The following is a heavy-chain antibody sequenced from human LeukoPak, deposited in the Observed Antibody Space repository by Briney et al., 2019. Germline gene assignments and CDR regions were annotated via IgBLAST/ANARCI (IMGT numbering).Heavy chain of an antibody. D-gene: IGHD3-10*01. V-gene: IGHV4-34*01. J-gene: IGHJ5*02. CDR1: GGSFSGYY. CDR2: INHSGST. CDR3: ARDPRRGGSGSYYYNWFDP. Sequence: KASETLSLTCAVYGGSFSGYYWSWIRQPPGKGLEWIGEINHSGSTNYNPSLKSRVTISVDTSKNQFSLKLSSVTAADTAVYYCARDPRRGGSGSYYYNWFDPWGQGTLVTVSS.